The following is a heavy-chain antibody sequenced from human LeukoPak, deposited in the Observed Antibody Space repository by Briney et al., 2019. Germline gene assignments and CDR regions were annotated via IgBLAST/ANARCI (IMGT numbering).Heavy chain of an antibody. CDR1: GFTFGIYA. CDR3: ATLPRGPTGYVGYGGEDY. V-gene: IGHV3-23*01. J-gene: IGHJ4*02. CDR2: ITGSGGST. Sequence: GGALRLSCAASGFTFGIYAMTCVRQAPGKGLQWVSAITGSGGSTYYADSVKGRFTISRDNSKNTLYLRMNGLRAEDTAVYYCATLPRGPTGYVGYGGEDYWGQGALVTVSS. D-gene: IGHD5-12*01.